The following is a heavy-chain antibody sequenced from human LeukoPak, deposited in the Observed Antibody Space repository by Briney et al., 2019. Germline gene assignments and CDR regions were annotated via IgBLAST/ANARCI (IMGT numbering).Heavy chain of an antibody. D-gene: IGHD3-10*01. Sequence: GTSLRLACAASGLTFSSYAMAWVRRAPGGGLEWVAVILYDGSNKYYADSVKGRFTISRDNSNNTLYLQMNSLRAEDTAVYYYGRGLSGSESYSLDYWGQGTLLTVSS. CDR1: GLTFSSYA. CDR3: GRGLSGSESYSLDY. J-gene: IGHJ4*02. CDR2: ILYDGSNK. V-gene: IGHV3-30*04.